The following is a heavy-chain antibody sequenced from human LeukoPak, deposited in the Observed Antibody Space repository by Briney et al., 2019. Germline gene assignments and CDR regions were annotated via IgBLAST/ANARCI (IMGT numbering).Heavy chain of an antibody. D-gene: IGHD5-12*01. J-gene: IGHJ3*02. CDR2: INWNGGRT. Sequence: GGSLRLSCAASGFSFDDYGMAWVRQAPGKGLEWVSGINWNGGRTDSADSVKGRFTISRDNAKNSLYLQMNSLRAEDTALYYCARDSVATTAFDIWGQGAMVTVSS. CDR1: GFSFDDYG. CDR3: ARDSVATTAFDI. V-gene: IGHV3-20*04.